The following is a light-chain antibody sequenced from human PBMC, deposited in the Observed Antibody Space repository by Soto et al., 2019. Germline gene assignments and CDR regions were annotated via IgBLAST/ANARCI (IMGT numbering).Light chain of an antibody. CDR2: GAS. V-gene: IGKV3-20*01. CDR3: QQYGSSPRT. Sequence: EIVMTQSPDTLSVSPGERATLSCRASQSVSDRVVWYQQKPGQAPSRLIFGASTRATGISDRFSGSGSGTDFTLTISRLEPEDFAVYYCQQYGSSPRTFGQGTKVDIK. CDR1: QSVSDR. J-gene: IGKJ1*01.